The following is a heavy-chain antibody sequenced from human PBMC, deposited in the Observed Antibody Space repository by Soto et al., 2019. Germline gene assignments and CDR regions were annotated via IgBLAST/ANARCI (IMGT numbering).Heavy chain of an antibody. CDR1: GFTFSSYG. J-gene: IGHJ6*01. D-gene: IGHD3-22*01. CDR2: ISYDGSNK. Sequence: QVQLVESGGGVVQPGRSLRLSCAASGFTFSSYGMHWVRQAPGKGLEWVAVISYDGSNKYYADSVKGRFTISRDNSKNTLYLQMNSLRAEDTAVYYCAKSIPPYDSSGYYSLYYYYYGMDVW. V-gene: IGHV3-30*18. CDR3: AKSIPPYDSSGYYSLYYYYYGMDV.